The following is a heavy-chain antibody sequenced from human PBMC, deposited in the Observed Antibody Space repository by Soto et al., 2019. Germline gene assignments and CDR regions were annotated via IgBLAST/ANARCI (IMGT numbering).Heavy chain of an antibody. CDR1: GFSFNEAW. CDR2: IKTSAGCGAT. D-gene: IGHD2-15*01. CDR3: TTGSVEGI. V-gene: IGHV3-15*07. Sequence: EVQLVESAGGLVKPGGSLRLSCVASGFSFNEAWMNWVRQAPGEGLECVGRIKTSAGCGATDYAAPVQGRFTISRDDSKNALYLHMNSLRTDDTSIYYGTTGSVEGIWGQGPTVTVSS. J-gene: IGHJ6*02.